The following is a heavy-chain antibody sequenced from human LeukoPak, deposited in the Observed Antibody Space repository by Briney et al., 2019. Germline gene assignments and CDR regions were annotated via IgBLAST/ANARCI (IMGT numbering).Heavy chain of an antibody. CDR3: ARLYSSSWYGGYYFDY. D-gene: IGHD6-13*01. CDR1: GGSISNNNYY. Sequence: SETLSLTCTVSGGSISNNNYYWAWIRQPPGKGLECIGSIYYSGSPYYNPSLKSRVTISVDTSKNQFSLKLSSVTAADTAVYYCARLYSSSWYGGYYFDYWGQGTLVTVSS. V-gene: IGHV4-39*01. CDR2: IYYSGSP. J-gene: IGHJ4*02.